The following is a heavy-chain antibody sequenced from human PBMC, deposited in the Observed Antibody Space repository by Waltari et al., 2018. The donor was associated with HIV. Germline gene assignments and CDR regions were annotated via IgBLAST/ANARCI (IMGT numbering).Heavy chain of an antibody. Sequence: DVLLVEAGGGLVQPGESLRLSCVASGSECDAYDLSGVRQAPRRGLEWVSSISWDSGTIGYADSVKGRFTISRDNAKNSLSLQMNSLRPGDTALYYCAKVGMTAVTSYAIDIWGQGTMVTVSS. CDR3: AKVGMTAVTSYAIDI. CDR1: GSECDAYD. J-gene: IGHJ3*02. D-gene: IGHD4-17*01. CDR2: ISWDSGTI. V-gene: IGHV3-9*01.